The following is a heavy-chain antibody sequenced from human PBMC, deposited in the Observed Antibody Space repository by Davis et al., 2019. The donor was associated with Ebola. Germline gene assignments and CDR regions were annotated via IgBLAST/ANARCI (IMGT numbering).Heavy chain of an antibody. CDR3: ARDDKFGDAFDI. Sequence: GESLKTPCAASGFTFSRYGMHWVRQAPGKGLEWVAVIWYDGSNKYYAGSVKGRFTISRDNSKNTLYLQMNSLRAEDTAVYYCARDDKFGDAFDIWGQGTMVTVSS. J-gene: IGHJ3*02. CDR2: IWYDGSNK. CDR1: GFTFSRYG. D-gene: IGHD3-16*01. V-gene: IGHV3-33*01.